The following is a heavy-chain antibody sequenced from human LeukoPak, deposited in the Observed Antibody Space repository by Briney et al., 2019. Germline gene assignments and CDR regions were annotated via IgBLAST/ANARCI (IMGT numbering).Heavy chain of an antibody. V-gene: IGHV3-74*01. D-gene: IGHD5-12*01. Sequence: GGSLRLSCGASGFTFSSYWMHWVRHAPGKGVVWVSSINSDGSNTRHADSVKGPFTITRDNAENTLYLQMNSLRAEDTAVYYCAPLDFEYSGYDSLKYWGQGTLVTVSS. CDR3: APLDFEYSGYDSLKY. CDR1: GFTFSSYW. J-gene: IGHJ4*02. CDR2: INSDGSNT.